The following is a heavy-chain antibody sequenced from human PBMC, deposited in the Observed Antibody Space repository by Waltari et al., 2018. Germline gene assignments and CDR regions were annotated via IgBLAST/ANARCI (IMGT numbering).Heavy chain of an antibody. CDR3: ALDLGGYAGS. J-gene: IGHJ4*02. D-gene: IGHD2-2*01. Sequence: EVQLVESGGGLVQPGGSLRLSCAASGFTLENFWMHWVRQVPGKGLVWVSRIANYGSIPTHADSVEGRFTISRDNAKNTLYLQMNSLTVADTALYYCALDLGGYAGSWGQGTMVTVSS. CDR1: GFTLENFW. V-gene: IGHV3-74*01. CDR2: IANYGSIP.